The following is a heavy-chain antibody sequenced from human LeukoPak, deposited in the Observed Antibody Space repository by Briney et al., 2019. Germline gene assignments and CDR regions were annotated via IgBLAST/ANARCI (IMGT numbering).Heavy chain of an antibody. CDR1: GFSMSVYW. V-gene: IGHV3-7*01. Sequence: GGSLRLSCEASGFSMSVYWMSWVRQAPGKGPEGVGNIKQDGSERNYVDSVKGRFTISRDNAKKSLYLQMDSLRAEDAAVYYCARDWGAYYHFFDYWGQGTLVTVSS. D-gene: IGHD3-22*01. J-gene: IGHJ4*02. CDR3: ARDWGAYYHFFDY. CDR2: IKQDGSER.